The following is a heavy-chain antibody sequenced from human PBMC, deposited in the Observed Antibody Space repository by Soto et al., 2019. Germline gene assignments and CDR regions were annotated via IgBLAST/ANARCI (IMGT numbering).Heavy chain of an antibody. CDR3: ARGGYDYVWGSYRYIGYFQH. CDR2: INPNSGGT. D-gene: IGHD3-16*02. Sequence: QVQLVQSGAEVKKPGASVKVSCKASGYTFTGYYMHWVRQAPGQGLEWMGWINPNSGGTNYAQKFHGWVTMTRDTSISTAYMELSRLRSDDTAVYYCARGGYDYVWGSYRYIGYFQHWGQGTLVTVSS. J-gene: IGHJ1*01. V-gene: IGHV1-2*04. CDR1: GYTFTGYY.